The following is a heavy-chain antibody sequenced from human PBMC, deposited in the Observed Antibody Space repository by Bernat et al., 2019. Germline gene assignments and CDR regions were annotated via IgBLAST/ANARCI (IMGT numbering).Heavy chain of an antibody. CDR2: ISSSSSYT. Sequence: QVQLVESGGGLVKPGGSLRLSCAAFGFTFSDYYMSWIRQAPGKGLEWVSYISSSSSYTNYADSVKGRFTISRDNAKNLLYLQMNSLRAEDTAVYYCARAGWGYFDHFDYWGQGTLVTVSS. CDR1: GFTFSDYY. V-gene: IGHV3-11*05. D-gene: IGHD3-9*01. J-gene: IGHJ4*02. CDR3: ARAGWGYFDHFDY.